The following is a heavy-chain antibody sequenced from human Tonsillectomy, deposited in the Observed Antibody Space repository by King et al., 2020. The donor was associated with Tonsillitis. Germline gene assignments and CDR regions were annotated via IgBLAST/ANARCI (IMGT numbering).Heavy chain of an antibody. V-gene: IGHV3-23*04. CDR3: ATARLRIVGATNWGYFDY. D-gene: IGHD1-26*01. J-gene: IGHJ4*02. CDR1: GFTFSSYA. CDR2: ISGSGGST. Sequence: VQLVESGGGLVQPGGSLRLSCAASGFTFSSYAMSWVRQAPGKGLEWVSAISGSGGSTYYADSVKGRFTISRDNSKNTLYLQMNSLKAEDTAVYYCATARLRIVGATNWGYFDYWGQGTLVTVSS.